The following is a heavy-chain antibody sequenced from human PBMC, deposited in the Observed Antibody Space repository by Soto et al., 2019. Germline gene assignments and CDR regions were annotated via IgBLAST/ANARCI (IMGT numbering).Heavy chain of an antibody. CDR3: ARGEDAFFYYGLDV. CDR1: GSSITSSY. V-gene: IGHV4-59*01. Sequence: SETLSLTCTVSGSSITSSYWSWIRRPPGKGLEWIAYIYDTGISGYTPSTSYNPSLKSRVTMSVDTSKSQFSLKLTSVTAADTAVYYCARGEDAFFYYGLDVWGQGITVTVSS. J-gene: IGHJ6*02. CDR2: IYDTGISGYTPST.